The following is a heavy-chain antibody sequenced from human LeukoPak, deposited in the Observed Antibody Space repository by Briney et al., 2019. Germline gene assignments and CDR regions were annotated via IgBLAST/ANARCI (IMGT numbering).Heavy chain of an antibody. Sequence: SVKVSCKASGGTFSSYAISWVRQAPGQGLEWMGRIIPILGIANYAQKFQGRVTITADESTSTAYMELSSLRSEDTAVYYCARDRSPGWSGSYHKDAFDIWGQGTMVTVSS. J-gene: IGHJ3*02. D-gene: IGHD1-26*01. CDR3: ARDRSPGWSGSYHKDAFDI. CDR2: IIPILGIA. V-gene: IGHV1-69*04. CDR1: GGTFSSYA.